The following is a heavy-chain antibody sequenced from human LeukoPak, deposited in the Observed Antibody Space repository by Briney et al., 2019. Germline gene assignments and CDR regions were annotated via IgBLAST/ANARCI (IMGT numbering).Heavy chain of an antibody. CDR3: ARLAPDYADYWFDP. CDR1: GYDFSTKW. V-gene: IGHV5-51*01. J-gene: IGHJ5*02. CDR2: IYPTDSIT. Sequence: PGESPKISCQTSGYDFSTKWIGWVRQMPGKGLEWMGIIYPTDSITRYSPSFQGHVSISVDTSINTAYLQWASLRPSDTAMYFCARLAPDYADYWFDPWGQGTLVTVSS. D-gene: IGHD4-17*01.